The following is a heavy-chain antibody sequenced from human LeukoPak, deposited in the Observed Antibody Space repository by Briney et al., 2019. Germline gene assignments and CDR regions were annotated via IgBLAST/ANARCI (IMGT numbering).Heavy chain of an antibody. CDR1: GFTFSSYA. CDR3: AKDVLRFLEWLLYAFDY. CDR2: ISGSGGST. Sequence: SGGSLRLSCAASGFTFSSYAMSWVRQAPGKGLEWVSAISGSGGSTYYADSVKGRFTISRDNSKNTLYLQMNSLRAEDTAVYYCAKDVLRFLEWLLYAFDYWGQGTLVTVSS. V-gene: IGHV3-23*01. D-gene: IGHD3-3*01. J-gene: IGHJ4*02.